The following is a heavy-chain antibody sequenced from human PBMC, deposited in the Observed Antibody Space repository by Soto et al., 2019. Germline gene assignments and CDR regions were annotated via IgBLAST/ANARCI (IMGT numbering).Heavy chain of an antibody. D-gene: IGHD4-17*01. Sequence: PGGSLRLSCAASGFTFSSYGMHWVRQAPGKGLEWVAVIWYDGSNKYYADSVKGRFTISRDNSKNTLYLQMNSLRAEDTAVYYCAREADYGVTKGFDYWGQGTLVTVSS. CDR1: GFTFSSYG. J-gene: IGHJ4*02. CDR2: IWYDGSNK. V-gene: IGHV3-33*01. CDR3: AREADYGVTKGFDY.